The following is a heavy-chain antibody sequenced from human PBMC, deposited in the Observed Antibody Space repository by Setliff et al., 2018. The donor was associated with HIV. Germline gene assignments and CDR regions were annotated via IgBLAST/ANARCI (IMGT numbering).Heavy chain of an antibody. D-gene: IGHD5-18*01. CDR1: GFTFSSYA. Sequence: PGGSLRLSCAASGFTFSSYAMSWVRQAPGKGLEWVSVIYSGGSTTYYADSVKGRFTISRDNSKNTLYLQMNSLRAEDTAIYYCAKDQVGYSYGHYYYYMDVWGKGTTVTVSS. J-gene: IGHJ6*03. V-gene: IGHV3-23*03. CDR3: AKDQVGYSYGHYYYYMDV. CDR2: IYSGGSTT.